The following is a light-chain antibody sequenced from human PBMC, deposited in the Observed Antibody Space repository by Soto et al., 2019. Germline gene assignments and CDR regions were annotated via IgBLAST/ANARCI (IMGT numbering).Light chain of an antibody. J-gene: IGLJ3*02. CDR3: AAWDDSLNGRV. CDR1: NSNIGSKT. Sequence: QSVLTQPPSASGTPGQRVTISCSGSNSNIGSKTVTWYQQLPGTAPKLLVYGDNQRPSGVPDRFSGSNSGTSASLAIGGLQSEDEADYYCAAWDDSLNGRVFGGGTKLTVL. V-gene: IGLV1-44*01. CDR2: GDN.